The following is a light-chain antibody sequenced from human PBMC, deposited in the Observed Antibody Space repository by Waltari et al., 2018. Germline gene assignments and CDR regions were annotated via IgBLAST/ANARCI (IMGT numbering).Light chain of an antibody. Sequence: QSALTQPPSASGSPGQSVTISCTGTSSDVGGYDYVSWYQQHPGKAPKLMIYEINKAPPGVPNRFSGSRSGNPASLTVSGLRPEDEADYYCSSYAGSNRVIFGGGTKLTVL. J-gene: IGLJ2*01. CDR3: SSYAGSNRVI. CDR2: EIN. CDR1: SSDVGGYDY. V-gene: IGLV2-8*01.